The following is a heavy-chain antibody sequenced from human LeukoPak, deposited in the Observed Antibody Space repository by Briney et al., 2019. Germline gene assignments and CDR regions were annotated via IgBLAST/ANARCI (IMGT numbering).Heavy chain of an antibody. J-gene: IGHJ4*02. CDR3: ARGHMYYYGSGSYPLRY. CDR2: IYSGGST. Sequence: GGSLRLSCAASGSTVSSNYMTWVRQAPGKGLEWVSTIYSGGSTYYADSVKGRFTISRDNSKNMQYLQMNNLRAEDTAVYYCARGHMYYYGSGSYPLRYWGQGALVTVST. D-gene: IGHD3-10*01. CDR1: GSTVSSNY. V-gene: IGHV3-53*01.